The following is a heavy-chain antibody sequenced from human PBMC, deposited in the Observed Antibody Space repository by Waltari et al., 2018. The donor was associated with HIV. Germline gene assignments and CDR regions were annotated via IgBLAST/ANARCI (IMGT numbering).Heavy chain of an antibody. CDR1: GDSMTSYY. J-gene: IGHJ4*02. D-gene: IGHD3-10*01. CDR3: ARYGSGHRHFGY. CDR2: TYSSGSA. V-gene: IGHV4-59*01. Sequence: QVQLQESGPGLLKPSETLSLTCSVSGDSMTSYYWSWIRQPPGKGLEWIGYTYSSGSASYSPSLQSRLTISVDTSKNQFSLKLSSVTAADTAVYYCARYGSGHRHFGYWGQGTLVIVSS.